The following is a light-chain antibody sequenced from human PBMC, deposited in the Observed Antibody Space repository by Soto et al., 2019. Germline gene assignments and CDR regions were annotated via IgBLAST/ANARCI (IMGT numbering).Light chain of an antibody. J-gene: IGLJ1*01. CDR1: SSDVGGYNY. V-gene: IGLV2-8*01. Sequence: QSALTQPPSASGSPGQSVTISCTGTSSDVGGYNYVSWYQQYAGKAPKLMISEVSKRPSGVPDRFSGSKSGNTASLTVSGLQAEDEADYYCSSFTSSSTRDFGTGTKLTVL. CDR3: SSFTSSSTRD. CDR2: EVS.